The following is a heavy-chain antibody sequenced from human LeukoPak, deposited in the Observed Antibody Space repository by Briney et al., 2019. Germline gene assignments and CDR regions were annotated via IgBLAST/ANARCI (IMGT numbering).Heavy chain of an antibody. D-gene: IGHD1/OR15-1a*01. CDR3: LATTRSRGFDY. V-gene: IGHV3-7*01. Sequence: GGSLRLSCAASGFTFSSYWMSWVRQAPGKGLEWVANIRQDGSVQNYVDSVKGRFTISRDNPKNSVYLQMSSLRAEDTAVYYCLATTRSRGFDYWGQGTLVTVSS. CDR2: IRQDGSVQ. J-gene: IGHJ4*02. CDR1: GFTFSSYW.